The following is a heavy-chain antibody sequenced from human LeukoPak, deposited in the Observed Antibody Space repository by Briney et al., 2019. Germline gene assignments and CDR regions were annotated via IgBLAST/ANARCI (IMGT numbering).Heavy chain of an antibody. Sequence: PSETLSLTCTVSGDSISSGSYYWSWIRQPAGKGLEWIGRIYTSGSTNYNPSLKSRVTISVDTSKNQFSLKLSSVTAADTAVYYCARDNGYCSSTSCAAFDYWGQGTLVTVSS. CDR1: GDSISSGSYY. CDR2: IYTSGST. V-gene: IGHV4-61*02. J-gene: IGHJ4*02. CDR3: ARDNGYCSSTSCAAFDY. D-gene: IGHD2-2*01.